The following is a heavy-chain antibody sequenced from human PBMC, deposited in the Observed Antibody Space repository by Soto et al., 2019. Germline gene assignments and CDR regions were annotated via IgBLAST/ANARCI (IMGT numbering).Heavy chain of an antibody. CDR3: ARVALDSSGYPISEGAFDI. Sequence: QVQLVQSGAEVKKPGASVKVSCKASVYTFTSYGISWVRQAPGQGLEWMVWISAYNGNTDYAQKLQGRVTMTTDTSTSTAYMELRSLRSDDTAVYYCARVALDSSGYPISEGAFDIWGQGRMVTVSS. CDR2: ISAYNGNT. V-gene: IGHV1-18*01. D-gene: IGHD3-22*01. CDR1: VYTFTSYG. J-gene: IGHJ3*02.